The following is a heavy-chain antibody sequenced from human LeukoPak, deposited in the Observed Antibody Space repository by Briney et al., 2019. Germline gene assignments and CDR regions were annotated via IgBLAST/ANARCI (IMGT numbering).Heavy chain of an antibody. Sequence: PGGSLRLSCAASGFTFATHGMSWVRQVPGKGLEWVSAISVGGLYTYYADSVRGRFTISGDNSKSALYLQMNSLRSEDTAMYHCVKEGSHSDGGHSPTFDSWGLGTLVTVSS. CDR1: GFTFATHG. V-gene: IGHV3-23*01. D-gene: IGHD5-24*01. CDR3: VKEGSHSDGGHSPTFDS. J-gene: IGHJ4*02. CDR2: ISVGGLYT.